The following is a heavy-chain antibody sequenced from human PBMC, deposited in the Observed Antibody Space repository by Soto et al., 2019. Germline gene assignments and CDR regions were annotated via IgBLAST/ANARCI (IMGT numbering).Heavy chain of an antibody. CDR2: TRNQANSYTT. CDR3: AGSGGTQRYFDY. D-gene: IGHD2-15*01. CDR1: GFTFSDHY. J-gene: IGHJ4*02. V-gene: IGHV3-72*01. Sequence: PGGSLRLSCTASGFTFSDHYMDWVRQAPGKGLEWVGRTRNQANSYTTEYAASVKGRFTVSRADSQNSLYLQMNSLKPEDTAVYYCAGSGGTQRYFDYWGQGPLVTVS.